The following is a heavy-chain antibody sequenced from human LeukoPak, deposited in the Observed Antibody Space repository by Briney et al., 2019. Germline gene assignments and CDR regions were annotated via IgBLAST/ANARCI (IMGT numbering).Heavy chain of an antibody. CDR2: ISAYNGNT. V-gene: IGHV1-18*01. Sequence: ASVKVSCKASGYTFTSYGINWVRQAPGQGLEWMGWISAYNGNTNYAQTLQGRVTMTTDTSTSTAYMELRSLRSDDTAVYYCARDKSWLLGTDAFDIWGQGTMVTVSS. D-gene: IGHD3-9*01. CDR1: GYTFTSYG. CDR3: ARDKSWLLGTDAFDI. J-gene: IGHJ3*02.